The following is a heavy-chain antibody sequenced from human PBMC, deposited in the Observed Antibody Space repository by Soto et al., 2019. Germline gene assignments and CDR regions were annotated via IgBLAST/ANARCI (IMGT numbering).Heavy chain of an antibody. D-gene: IGHD2-15*01. CDR2: IYYSGIT. Sequence: QVQLQESGPGLVKPSETLSLTCTVSGGSISSYYWSWVRQPPGKGLEWIGYIYYSGITNYNHSLKSRVTISVDTSKNQFSLKLSSVTAADTAVYYCARHLGYCSGGSCYPYYFDYWGQGTLVTVSS. CDR3: ARHLGYCSGGSCYPYYFDY. V-gene: IGHV4-59*08. J-gene: IGHJ4*02. CDR1: GGSISSYY.